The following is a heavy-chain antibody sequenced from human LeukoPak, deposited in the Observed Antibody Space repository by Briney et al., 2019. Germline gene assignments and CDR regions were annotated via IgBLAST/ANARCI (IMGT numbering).Heavy chain of an antibody. CDR2: VSDSGSSA. V-gene: IGHV3-23*01. CDR1: GFTLRNYG. Sequence: PGGSLRPSCAASGFTLRNYGMSWVRHAQGKGLEWVSVVSDSGSSAYYGDSVKDRFTISRDNAKNTLYLQVNSLRAEDTAVYYCAPDLRGAAWSLDYWGQGTLVTVSS. J-gene: IGHJ4*02. D-gene: IGHD2-15*01. CDR3: APDLRGAAWSLDY.